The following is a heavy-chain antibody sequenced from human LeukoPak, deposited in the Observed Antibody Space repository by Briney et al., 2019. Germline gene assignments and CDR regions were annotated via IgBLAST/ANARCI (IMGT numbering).Heavy chain of an antibody. CDR3: ARAPPGWIQLWLDY. D-gene: IGHD5-18*01. V-gene: IGHV1-8*03. Sequence: ASVKVSCKASGYTFTSYDINWVRQATGQGLEWMGWMNPNSGNTGYAQKFQGRVTITRNTSISTAYMELSSLRSEDTAVYYCARAPPGWIQLWLDYWGQGTLVTVSS. CDR1: GYTFTSYD. J-gene: IGHJ4*02. CDR2: MNPNSGNT.